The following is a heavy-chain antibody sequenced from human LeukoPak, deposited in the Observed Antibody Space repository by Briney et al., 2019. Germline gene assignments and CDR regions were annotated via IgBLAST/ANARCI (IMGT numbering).Heavy chain of an antibody. J-gene: IGHJ4*02. V-gene: IGHV3-21*06. CDR2: IGPTGFDR. CDR3: ATETNGRHYDY. Sequence: MPGGSLRLSCTTSGLTFSTSGFNWVRQASGKGLEWVASIGPTGFDRYHADSITGRFTISRDNANNFLYLQMYSLRAEDTAVYYCATETNGRHYDYWGQGTLLTVSS. D-gene: IGHD1-14*01. CDR1: GLTFSTSG.